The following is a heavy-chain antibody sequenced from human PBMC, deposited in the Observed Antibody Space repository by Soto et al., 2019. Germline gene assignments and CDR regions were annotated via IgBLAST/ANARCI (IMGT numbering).Heavy chain of an antibody. CDR1: GFTVSGNY. V-gene: IGHV3-53*04. D-gene: IGHD2-2*01. J-gene: IGHJ6*02. CDR3: ARRESRSTSCYDRCGGLDV. CDR2: IYNTGPA. Sequence: EVQLVESGGGLVQPGGSLRLSCAASGFTVSGNYMSWVRQAPGKGLEWVSIIYNTGPAYYADSVKGRFTISRHNSKNTLYLQMNSLRTEDTAVYYCARRESRSTSCYDRCGGLDVWGQGTTVTVSS.